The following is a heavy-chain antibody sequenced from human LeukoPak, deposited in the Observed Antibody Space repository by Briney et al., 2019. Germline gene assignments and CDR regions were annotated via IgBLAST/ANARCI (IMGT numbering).Heavy chain of an antibody. CDR1: GYTFTSYA. CDR2: INAGNGNT. D-gene: IGHD3-3*01. Sequence: VASVKVSCKASGYTFTSYAMHWVRQAPGQRLEWMGWINAGNGNTKYSQKFQGRVTITRDTSASTAYMELSSLRSEGTAVYCCARDNDFWSAPSWFDPWGQGTLVTVSS. J-gene: IGHJ5*02. CDR3: ARDNDFWSAPSWFDP. V-gene: IGHV1-3*01.